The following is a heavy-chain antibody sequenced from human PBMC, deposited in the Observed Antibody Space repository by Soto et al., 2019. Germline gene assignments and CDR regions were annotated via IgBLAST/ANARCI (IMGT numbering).Heavy chain of an antibody. Sequence: GSGPTLVNPTQTLTLTCVFSGFSLNTGGVTVGWLRQPPGKALQWVALIYWDEGKRYSPSLKSRLTNTKETSRNQVVLTMTNMQPEDRATYCCSHSPAPRVYFQHWREGILVTVSS. CDR1: GFSLNTGGVT. CDR3: SHSPAPRVYFQH. D-gene: IGHD3-10*01. J-gene: IGHJ1*01. V-gene: IGHV2-5*02. CDR2: IYWDEGK.